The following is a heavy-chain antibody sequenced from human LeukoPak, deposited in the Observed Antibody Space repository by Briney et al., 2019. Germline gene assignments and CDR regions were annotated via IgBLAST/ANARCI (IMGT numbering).Heavy chain of an antibody. J-gene: IGHJ6*02. CDR1: GFDVSGIY. D-gene: IGHD7-27*01. V-gene: IGHV3-11*01. CDR2: ISSSGSTI. CDR3: AREGQDPWGPGMDV. Sequence: GGSLRLSCVASGFDVSGIYMSWVRQAPGKGLEWVSYISSSGSTIYYADSVKGRFTISRDNAKNSLYLQMNSLRAEDTAVYYCAREGQDPWGPGMDVWGQGTTVTVSS.